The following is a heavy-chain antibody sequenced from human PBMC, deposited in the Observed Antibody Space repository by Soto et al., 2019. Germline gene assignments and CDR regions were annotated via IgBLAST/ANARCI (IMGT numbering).Heavy chain of an antibody. J-gene: IGHJ5*02. CDR3: AKGHSRDYYDSSGYYNWFVP. V-gene: IGHV3-9*01. CDR1: GFTFDDYA. D-gene: IGHD3-22*01. Sequence: GGSLRLSCAASGFTFDDYAMHWVRQAPGKGLEWVSGISWNSGSIGYADSVKGRFTISRDNAKNSLYLQMNSLRAEDTALYYCAKGHSRDYYDSSGYYNWFVPWGQGTLVTVSS. CDR2: ISWNSGSI.